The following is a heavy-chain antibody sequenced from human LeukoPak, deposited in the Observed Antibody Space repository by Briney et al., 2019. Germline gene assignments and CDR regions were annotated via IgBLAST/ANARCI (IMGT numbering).Heavy chain of an antibody. CDR2: ISYDGSNK. J-gene: IGHJ6*04. CDR3: AKPLDYGDYYYHGMDV. Sequence: GGSLRLSCAASGFTFSSYGMHWVRQAPGKGLEWVAVISYDGSNKYYADSVKGRFTISRDNSKNTLYLQMNSLRAEDTAVYYCAKPLDYGDYYYHGMDVWGKGTTVTVSS. CDR1: GFTFSSYG. V-gene: IGHV3-30*18. D-gene: IGHD4-17*01.